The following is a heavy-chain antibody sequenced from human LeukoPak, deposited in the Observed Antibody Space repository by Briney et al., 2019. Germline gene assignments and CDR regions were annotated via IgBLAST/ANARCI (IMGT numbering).Heavy chain of an antibody. J-gene: IGHJ4*02. CDR1: GFSFNIFG. CDR3: AKDPYYYDSSGYMDY. Sequence: SGGSLRLSCAASGFSFNIFGIHWVRHTPGKGLEWVALIWYDGSKQYYADSVKGRFTISRDNSKNTLSLRTNSLRAEDTAVYYCAKDPYYYDSSGYMDYWGQGTLVTVSS. CDR2: IWYDGSKQ. V-gene: IGHV3-33*06. D-gene: IGHD3-22*01.